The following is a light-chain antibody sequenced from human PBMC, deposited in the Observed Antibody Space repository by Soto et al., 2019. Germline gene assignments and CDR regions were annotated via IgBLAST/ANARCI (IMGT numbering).Light chain of an antibody. CDR3: SSYTISRTYV. CDR2: NVY. CDR1: SSDVGAYNF. J-gene: IGLJ1*01. Sequence: QSVLTQPASVSGSPGQSITISCTGTSSDVGAYNFVSWHQRHPGKAPKLIIYNVYDRPSGISYRFSGSKSGNTASLTISGLQGEDEADYYCSSYTISRTYVFGTGTKVTVL. V-gene: IGLV2-14*03.